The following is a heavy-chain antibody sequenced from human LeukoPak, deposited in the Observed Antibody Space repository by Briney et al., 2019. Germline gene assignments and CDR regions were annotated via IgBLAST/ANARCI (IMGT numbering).Heavy chain of an antibody. CDR2: IYYSGST. D-gene: IGHD6-13*01. Sequence: SETLSLTCTVSGGSISNYYWTWIRQPPGKGLEWIGYIYYSGSTNYNPSLKSRVTMSVDTSKNQFSLKLNSVTAADTAVYYCARVKAAAGLRYYFDYWGQGTLVTVSS. CDR3: ARVKAAAGLRYYFDY. CDR1: GGSISNYY. V-gene: IGHV4-59*01. J-gene: IGHJ4*02.